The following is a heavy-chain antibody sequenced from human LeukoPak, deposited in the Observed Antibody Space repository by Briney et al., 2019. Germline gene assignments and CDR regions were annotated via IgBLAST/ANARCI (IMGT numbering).Heavy chain of an antibody. V-gene: IGHV3-23*01. CDR3: ANVIIVAAGYEYFQH. CDR2: ISGSGSDT. CDR1: GFTFSHYA. D-gene: IGHD6-13*01. Sequence: AGSLRLSCAASGFTFSHYARSWVRQAPGKGLERVSGISGSGSDTFYADSVKGRFTMSRDNSKNTPYLQMSSLRAEDTAVYYCANVIIVAAGYEYFQHWGQGTLVSVSS. J-gene: IGHJ1*01.